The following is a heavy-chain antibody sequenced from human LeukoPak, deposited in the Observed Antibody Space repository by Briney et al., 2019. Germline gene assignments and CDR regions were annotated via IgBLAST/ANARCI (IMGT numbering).Heavy chain of an antibody. CDR2: ISYDGSNK. D-gene: IGHD3-10*01. J-gene: IGHJ5*02. Sequence: GGSLRLSCAASGFTFSSYGMDWVRQAPGKGLEWVAVISYDGSNKYCADSVKGRFTISRDNSKNTLYLQMNSLRAEDTAVYYCAKDLTMVRGYNWFDPWGQGTLVTVSS. V-gene: IGHV3-30*18. CDR3: AKDLTMVRGYNWFDP. CDR1: GFTFSSYG.